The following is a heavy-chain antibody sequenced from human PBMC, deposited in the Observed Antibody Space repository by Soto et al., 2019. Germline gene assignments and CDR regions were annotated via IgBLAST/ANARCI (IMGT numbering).Heavy chain of an antibody. Sequence: VQLVESGGGLVKPGVSLRRSCAASGFTFCDYYMSWIRQAPGKGLEWVSYISSSGSTIYYADSVKGRFTISRDNAKNSLYLQMNSLRAEDTAVYYCARLDGNDYDSSGYYYYYYGMDVWVQGTTVTVSS. CDR1: GFTFCDYY. V-gene: IGHV3-11*01. D-gene: IGHD3-22*01. J-gene: IGHJ6*02. CDR3: ARLDGNDYDSSGYYYYYYGMDV. CDR2: ISSSGSTI.